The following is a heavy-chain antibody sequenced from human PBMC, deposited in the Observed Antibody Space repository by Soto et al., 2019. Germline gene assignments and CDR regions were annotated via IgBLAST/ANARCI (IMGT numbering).Heavy chain of an antibody. Sequence: QLQLQESGSGLVKPSQTLSLTCAVSGGSISSGGYSWSWIRQPPGKGLEWIGYICHSGSTYYNPSLKSRVTISVDRSKNQFSLKLSSVTAADTAVYYCARGLGYCSGGSCYYWFDPWGQGTLVTVSS. CDR1: GGSISSGGYS. V-gene: IGHV4-30-2*01. CDR2: ICHSGST. J-gene: IGHJ5*02. D-gene: IGHD2-15*01. CDR3: ARGLGYCSGGSCYYWFDP.